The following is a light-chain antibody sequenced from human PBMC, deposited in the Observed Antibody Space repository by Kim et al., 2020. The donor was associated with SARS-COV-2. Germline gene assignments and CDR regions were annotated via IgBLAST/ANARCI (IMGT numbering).Light chain of an antibody. CDR3: QVWDSSSDHPV. J-gene: IGLJ3*02. V-gene: IGLV3-21*04. CDR1: NVGSKS. Sequence: AAGKTTRITCGGNNVGSKSVHRYQQKQGQAPVLVIYYDSDRPSGIPERFSGSNSGNTAALTISRVEAGDEADYYCQVWDSSSDHPVFGGGTQLTVL. CDR2: YDS.